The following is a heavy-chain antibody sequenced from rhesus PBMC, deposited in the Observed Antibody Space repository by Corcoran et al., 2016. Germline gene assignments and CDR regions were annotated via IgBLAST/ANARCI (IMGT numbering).Heavy chain of an antibody. V-gene: IGHV4-173*01. CDR3: ARNYGTFFAH. CDR2: MAGSGGST. Sequence: QLQLQESGPGLVKPSETLSLTCAVSAGSFRGNYWSWIRPPPGQGPEWIGRMAGSGGSTDCNPSLKNRVTISTDTSKNQLSLNLNSVTAADTAVYFCARNYGTFFAHWGQGVLVTISS. J-gene: IGHJ4*01. D-gene: IGHD4-29*01. CDR1: AGSFRGNY.